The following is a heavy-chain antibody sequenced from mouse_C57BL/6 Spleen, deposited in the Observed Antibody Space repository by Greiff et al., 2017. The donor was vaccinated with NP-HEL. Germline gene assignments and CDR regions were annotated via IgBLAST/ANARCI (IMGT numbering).Heavy chain of an antibody. CDR1: GFTFSDYY. D-gene: IGHD1-1*01. J-gene: IGHJ1*03. V-gene: IGHV5-16*01. Sequence: EVQLVESEGGLVQPGSSMKLSCTASGFTFSDYYMAWVRQVPEKGLEWVANINYDGSSTYYLDSLKSRFIISRDNAKNILYLQMSSLKSEDTATYYCARVITTVVADYWYFDVWGTGTTVTVSS. CDR3: ARVITTVVADYWYFDV. CDR2: INYDGSST.